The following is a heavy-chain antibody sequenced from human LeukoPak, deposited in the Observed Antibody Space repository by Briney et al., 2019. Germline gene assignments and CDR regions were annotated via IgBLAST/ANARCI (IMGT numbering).Heavy chain of an antibody. J-gene: IGHJ4*02. D-gene: IGHD2-15*01. V-gene: IGHV1-2*04. Sequence: ASVKVSCKASGYTFTGYYMHWVRQAPGQGLEWMGWINPNSGGTNYAQKFQGWVTMTRDTSISTAYMELSRLRSDDTAVYYCARVVEASHRGGGFPYYFDYWGQGTLVTVSS. CDR2: INPNSGGT. CDR1: GYTFTGYY. CDR3: ARVVEASHRGGGFPYYFDY.